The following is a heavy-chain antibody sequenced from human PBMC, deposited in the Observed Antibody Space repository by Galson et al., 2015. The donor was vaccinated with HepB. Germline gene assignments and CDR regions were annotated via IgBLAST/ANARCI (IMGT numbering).Heavy chain of an antibody. D-gene: IGHD2-21*02. Sequence: SLRLSCAASRFTFRNYYMSWVRQAPGKGLEWVANIRQDGSEKRYVDSVKGRFTISRDNAKNSLFLQMDSLRAEDTAVYYCATCGGDCYTVDYWGQGTLVTVSS. CDR1: RFTFRNYY. CDR2: IRQDGSEK. J-gene: IGHJ4*02. V-gene: IGHV3-7*03. CDR3: ATCGGDCYTVDY.